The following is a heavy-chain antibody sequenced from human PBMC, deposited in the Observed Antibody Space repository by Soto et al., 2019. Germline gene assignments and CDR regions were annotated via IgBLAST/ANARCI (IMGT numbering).Heavy chain of an antibody. V-gene: IGHV4-31*02. J-gene: IGHJ4*02. Sequence: QVQLQESGPGLVKPSQTLSLTCSVSGASTVSHYHWTWIRQPPGKGLEWMGYIFNSGTTFYNPSPTSRLSISMDTSVNHSSLVLRSVTAADTAFFYCALALGPTTGLDYLGQGTLVTVSS. CDR1: GASTVSHYH. CDR3: ALALGPTTGLDY. CDR2: IFNSGTT. D-gene: IGHD1-26*01.